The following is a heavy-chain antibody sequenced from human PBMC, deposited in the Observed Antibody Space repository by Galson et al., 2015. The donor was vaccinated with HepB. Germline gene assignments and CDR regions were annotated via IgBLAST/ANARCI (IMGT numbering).Heavy chain of an antibody. Sequence: SLRLSCAASGFTFDDYGMSWVRQAPGKGLGWVSGINWNGGSTGYADSVKGRFTISRDNAKNSLYLQMNSLRAEDTALYYCARDYPAAIGWAPPPYFDYWGQGTLVTASS. D-gene: IGHD2-2*02. CDR1: GFTFDDYG. V-gene: IGHV3-20*04. CDR2: INWNGGST. J-gene: IGHJ4*02. CDR3: ARDYPAAIGWAPPPYFDY.